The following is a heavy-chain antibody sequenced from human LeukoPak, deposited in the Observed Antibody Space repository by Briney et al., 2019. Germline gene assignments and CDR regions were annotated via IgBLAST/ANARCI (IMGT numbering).Heavy chain of an antibody. Sequence: PGGSLRLSCAASEFTFSSYAMSWVRQAPGKGLEWVSAISGSGGSTYYADSVKGRFTISRDNSKNTLYLQMNSLRAEDTAVYYCAKVPVVVVAAPFDYWGQGTLVTVSS. CDR2: ISGSGGST. D-gene: IGHD2-15*01. V-gene: IGHV3-23*01. CDR1: EFTFSSYA. J-gene: IGHJ4*02. CDR3: AKVPVVVVAAPFDY.